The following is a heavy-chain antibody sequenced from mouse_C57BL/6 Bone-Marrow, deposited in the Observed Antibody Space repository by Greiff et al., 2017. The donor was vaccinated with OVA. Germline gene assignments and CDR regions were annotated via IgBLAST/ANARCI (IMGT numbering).Heavy chain of an antibody. CDR3: ARRYYGSRWYFDV. CDR2: ISNGGGST. CDR1: GFTFSDYY. D-gene: IGHD1-1*01. J-gene: IGHJ1*03. V-gene: IGHV5-12*01. Sequence: EVKLVESGGGLVQPGGSLKLSCAASGFTFSDYYMYWVRQTPEKRLEWVAYISNGGGSTYYPDTVKGRFTISRDNANNTLYLQMSRLKSEDTAMYYCARRYYGSRWYFDVWGTGTTVTVSS.